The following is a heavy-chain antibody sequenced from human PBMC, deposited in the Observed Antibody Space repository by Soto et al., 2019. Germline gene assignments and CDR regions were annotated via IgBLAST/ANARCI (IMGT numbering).Heavy chain of an antibody. Sequence: PSETLSLTCAVYGGSFSGYYWSWIRQPPGKGLEWIGEINHSGSTNYNPSLKSRVTISVDTSKNQFSLKLSSVTAADTAVYYCARTAGYCSSTSCYEGMDYYYYYMDVWGKGTTVTVSS. CDR3: ARTAGYCSSTSCYEGMDYYYYYMDV. D-gene: IGHD2-2*01. V-gene: IGHV4-34*01. CDR2: INHSGST. CDR1: GGSFSGYY. J-gene: IGHJ6*03.